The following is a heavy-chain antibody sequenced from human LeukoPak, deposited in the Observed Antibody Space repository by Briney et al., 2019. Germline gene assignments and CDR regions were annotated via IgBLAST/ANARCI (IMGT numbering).Heavy chain of an antibody. CDR2: IYYSGST. V-gene: IGHV4-59*01. Sequence: SETLSLTCTVSDGSISSYYWSWIRQPPGKGLEWIGYIYYSGSTNYNPFLKSRVTISVDTSKNQFSLKLSSVTAADTAVYYCARDAIAVGDAFDIWGQGTMVTVSS. CDR3: ARDAIAVGDAFDI. CDR1: DGSISSYY. D-gene: IGHD6-19*01. J-gene: IGHJ3*02.